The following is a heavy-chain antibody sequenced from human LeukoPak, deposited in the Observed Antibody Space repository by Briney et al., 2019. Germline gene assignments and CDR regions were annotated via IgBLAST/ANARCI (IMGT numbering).Heavy chain of an antibody. D-gene: IGHD5-18*01. CDR3: AKETAFGYSYGPNWFDP. Sequence: GGSLRLSCAASGFTFSSYAMSWVRQAPGKGLEWVSAISGSGGNTYYADSVKGRFTISRDNSKNTLYLQMNSLRAEDTAVYYCAKETAFGYSYGPNWFDPWGQGTLVTVSS. V-gene: IGHV3-23*01. CDR1: GFTFSSYA. CDR2: ISGSGGNT. J-gene: IGHJ5*02.